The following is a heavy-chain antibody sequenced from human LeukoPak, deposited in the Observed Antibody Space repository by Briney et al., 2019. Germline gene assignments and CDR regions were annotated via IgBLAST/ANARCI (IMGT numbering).Heavy chain of an antibody. J-gene: IGHJ3*02. CDR2: IRSKANSYAT. CDR1: GFTFSGSA. CDR3: TRRKVYSFWSGSNDAFDI. V-gene: IGHV3-73*01. Sequence: GGSLRLSCAASGFTFSGSAMHWVRQASGKGLEWVGRIRSKANSYATAYAASVKGRFTISRDDSKNTAYLQMNSLKTEDTAVYYCTRRKVYSFWSGSNDAFDIWGQGTMVTVSS. D-gene: IGHD3-3*01.